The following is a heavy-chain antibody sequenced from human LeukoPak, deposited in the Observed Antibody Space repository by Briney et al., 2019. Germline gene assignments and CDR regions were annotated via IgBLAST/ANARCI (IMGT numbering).Heavy chain of an antibody. CDR3: TRGEMYGDSFFDY. CDR1: GGSFSGYY. V-gene: IGHV4-34*01. D-gene: IGHD4-17*01. CDR2: INHSGST. Sequence: SETLSLTCAVYGGSFSGYYWSWIRQPPGKGLEWIGEINHSGSTNYNPSLKSRVTISVDTSKNQFSLKLSSVTAADTAVYYCTRGEMYGDSFFDYWGQGTLVTVSS. J-gene: IGHJ4*02.